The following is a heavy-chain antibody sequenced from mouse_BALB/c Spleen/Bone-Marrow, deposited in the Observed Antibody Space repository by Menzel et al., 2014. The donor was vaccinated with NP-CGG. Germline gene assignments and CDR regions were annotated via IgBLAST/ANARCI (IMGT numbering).Heavy chain of an antibody. Sequence: LQQSGGGLVKPGGSLKLSCTASGFAFSNCDMSWVRQTPEKRLEWVATITSGGGNTYYPDSVKGRFTISRDNARNTLYPQMSSLRSEDTALYYCARVWDWFAYWGQGTPVTVSA. D-gene: IGHD4-1*01. CDR2: ITSGGGNT. V-gene: IGHV5-9*02. CDR1: GFAFSNCD. CDR3: ARVWDWFAY. J-gene: IGHJ3*01.